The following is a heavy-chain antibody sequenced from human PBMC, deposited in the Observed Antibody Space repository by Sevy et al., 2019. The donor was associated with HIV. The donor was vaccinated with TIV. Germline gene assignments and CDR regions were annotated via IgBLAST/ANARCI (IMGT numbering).Heavy chain of an antibody. CDR1: GYTLTKLS. V-gene: IGHV1-24*01. J-gene: IGHJ5*02. CDR2: FDSQDGET. D-gene: IGHD2-15*01. Sequence: ASVKVSCKVSGYTLTKLSIHWVRQAPGKGLEWMGDFDSQDGETIYSQRFQGRDTMTVDTPTDTAYMELSSLTSEDTAVYYCATVGLRYYSGSSSYQGDWFDPWGQGTLVTVSS. CDR3: ATVGLRYYSGSSSYQGDWFDP.